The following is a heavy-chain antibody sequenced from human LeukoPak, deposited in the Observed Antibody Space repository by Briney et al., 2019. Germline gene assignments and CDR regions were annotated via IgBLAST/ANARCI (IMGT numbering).Heavy chain of an antibody. CDR2: ISSNGGST. CDR1: GFTFSSYA. Sequence: GGSLRLSCAASGFTFSSYAMHWVRQAPGKGLEYVSAISSNGGSTYYANSVKGRFTISRDNSKNTLYLQMGSLRAEDTAVYYCARASRLLPNGAFDIWGQGTMVTVSS. V-gene: IGHV3-64*01. D-gene: IGHD3-22*01. CDR3: ARASRLLPNGAFDI. J-gene: IGHJ3*02.